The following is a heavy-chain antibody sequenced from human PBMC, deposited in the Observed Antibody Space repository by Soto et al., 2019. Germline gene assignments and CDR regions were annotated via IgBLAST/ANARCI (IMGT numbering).Heavy chain of an antibody. V-gene: IGHV3-48*03. CDR1: GFTFSSYE. J-gene: IGHJ3*01. D-gene: IGHD1-1*01. CDR3: ARYDAFKAFDL. CDR2: ISSSGSVYI. Sequence: QPGGSLRLSCAASGFTFSSYEMNWVRQAPGKGLEWVSYISSSGSVYIDFADSVRGRFTISRDDVTNSVSLQMDSLRVEDTGIYYCARYDAFKAFDLWGQGTMVTVSS.